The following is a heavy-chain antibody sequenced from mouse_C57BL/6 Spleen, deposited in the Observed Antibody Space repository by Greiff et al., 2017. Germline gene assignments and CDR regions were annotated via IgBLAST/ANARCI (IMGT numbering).Heavy chain of an antibody. Sequence: VQLQQPGAELVKPGASVKLSCKASGYTFTSYWMHWVKQRPGQGLEWIGMIHPNSGSTNYNEKFKSKATLTVDKSSSTAYMQLSSLTSEDSAVYYCARNYYGSTDAMDYWGQGTSVTVSS. CDR3: ARNYYGSTDAMDY. D-gene: IGHD1-1*01. J-gene: IGHJ4*01. V-gene: IGHV1-64*01. CDR1: GYTFTSYW. CDR2: IHPNSGST.